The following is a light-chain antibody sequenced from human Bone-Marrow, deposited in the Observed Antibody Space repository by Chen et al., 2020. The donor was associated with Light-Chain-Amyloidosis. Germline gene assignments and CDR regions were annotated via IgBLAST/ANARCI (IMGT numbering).Light chain of an antibody. V-gene: IGKV3-20*01. CDR3: QQYGGSFWA. Sequence: VLTQSPGTLSLSPGESATLSCRPSQSLSSTYLAWYQQRPGQAPRLLIYSASTRATGIPDRFSGSGSGTDFTLTISSLEPEDFSMYYCQQYGGSFWAFGQGTKVEIQ. J-gene: IGKJ1*01. CDR2: SAS. CDR1: QSLSSTY.